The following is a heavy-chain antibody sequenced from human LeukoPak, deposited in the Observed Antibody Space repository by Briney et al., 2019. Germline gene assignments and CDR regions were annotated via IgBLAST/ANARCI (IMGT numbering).Heavy chain of an antibody. CDR1: GYTFTSYG. CDR2: ISAYNGNT. V-gene: IGHV1-18*01. J-gene: IGHJ4*02. D-gene: IGHD3-22*01. CDR3: ARVCYDSSGYYCFDY. Sequence: ASVKVSCKASGYTFTSYGISWVRQDPGQGLEWMGWISAYNGNTNYAQKLQGRVTMTTDTSTSTAYMELRSLRSDDTAVYYCARVCYDSSGYYCFDYWGQGTLVTVSS.